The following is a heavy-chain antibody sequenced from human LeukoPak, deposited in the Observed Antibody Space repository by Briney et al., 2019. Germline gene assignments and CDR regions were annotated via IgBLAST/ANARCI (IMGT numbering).Heavy chain of an antibody. CDR3: ARDPDGDLYFGY. Sequence: GGSLRLSCAASGFTVSSNYMSWVRQAPGKGLEWVSVIYSGGSTYYADSAKGRFTISRDNSKNTLYLQMNSLRAEDTAVYYCARDPDGDLYFGYWGQGTLVTISS. D-gene: IGHD4-17*01. J-gene: IGHJ4*02. V-gene: IGHV3-53*01. CDR1: GFTVSSNY. CDR2: IYSGGST.